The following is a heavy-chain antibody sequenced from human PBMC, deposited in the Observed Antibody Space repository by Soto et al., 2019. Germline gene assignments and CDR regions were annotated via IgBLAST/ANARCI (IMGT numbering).Heavy chain of an antibody. V-gene: IGHV3-9*01. Sequence: GGSLRLSCAASGFTFDDYAMHWVRQAPGKGLEWVSGISWNSGSIGYADSVKGRFTISRDNAKNSLYLQMNSLRAEDTAVYYCAKDMVQAVAGAFDIWGQGTMVTISS. CDR2: ISWNSGSI. J-gene: IGHJ3*02. CDR1: GFTFDDYA. CDR3: AKDMVQAVAGAFDI. D-gene: IGHD6-19*01.